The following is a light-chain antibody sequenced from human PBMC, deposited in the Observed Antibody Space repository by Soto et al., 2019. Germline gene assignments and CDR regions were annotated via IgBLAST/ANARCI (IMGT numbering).Light chain of an antibody. CDR2: SNS. CDR3: QSYDSSLSGHVV. CDR1: SSNIGAGYD. V-gene: IGLV1-40*01. J-gene: IGLJ2*01. Sequence: QSVLTQPPSVSGAPGQRVTISCTGSSSNIGAGYDVHWYQQLPGTAPKLLIYSNSNRPSGVPDRFSGSTSGTSASLAITGLQAEDEADYYCQSYDSSLSGHVVFGGGTKLTVL.